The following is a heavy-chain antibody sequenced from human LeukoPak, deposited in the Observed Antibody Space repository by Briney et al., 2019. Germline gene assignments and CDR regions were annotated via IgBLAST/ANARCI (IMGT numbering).Heavy chain of an antibody. Sequence: GGSLRLSCAASGFTISSYSMNWVRQAPGKGLDWVSSISSSSSYIYYADSVKGRFTISRDNAKNSLYLQMNSLRAEDTAVYYCAREYRHFYCSSTSCYSSSWFDPWGQGTLVTVSS. CDR2: ISSSSSYI. V-gene: IGHV3-21*01. CDR1: GFTISSYS. J-gene: IGHJ5*02. D-gene: IGHD2-2*02. CDR3: AREYRHFYCSSTSCYSSSWFDP.